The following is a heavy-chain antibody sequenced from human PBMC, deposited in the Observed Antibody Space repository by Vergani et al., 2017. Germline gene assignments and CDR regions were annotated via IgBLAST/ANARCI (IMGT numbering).Heavy chain of an antibody. Sequence: EVQLLESGGGLVQPGRSLRLSCAASGFTFDDYAMHWVRQAPGKGLEWVSGISWNSGSIGYADSVKGRFTISRDNAKNSLYLQMNSLRAEDTALYYCAKDLLPWSGHTPYYYYYYGMDVWGQGTTVTVSS. CDR2: ISWNSGSI. CDR3: AKDLLPWSGHTPYYYYYYGMDV. CDR1: GFTFDDYA. V-gene: IGHV3-9*01. D-gene: IGHD3-3*01. J-gene: IGHJ6*02.